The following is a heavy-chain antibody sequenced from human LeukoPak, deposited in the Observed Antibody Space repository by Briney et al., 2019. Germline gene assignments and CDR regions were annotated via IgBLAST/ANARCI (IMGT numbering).Heavy chain of an antibody. CDR2: IYYSGST. V-gene: IGHV4-39*07. J-gene: IGHJ4*02. CDR1: GGSISSSSYY. D-gene: IGHD6-6*01. Sequence: SETLSLTRTVSGGSISSSSYYWGWIRQPPGKGLEWIGSIYYSGSTYYNPSLKSRVTISVDTSKNQFSLKLSSVTAADTAVYYCASSIAARPFDYWGQGTLVTVSS. CDR3: ASSIAARPFDY.